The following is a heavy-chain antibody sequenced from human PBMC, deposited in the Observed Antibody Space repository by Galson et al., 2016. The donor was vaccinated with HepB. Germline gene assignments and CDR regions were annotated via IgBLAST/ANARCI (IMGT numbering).Heavy chain of an antibody. D-gene: IGHD2-21*01. CDR2: SRPYKGGT. V-gene: IGHV1-18*01. J-gene: IGHJ4*02. Sequence: SGKGACKASGYSFVGCGLAGGGKEKGQGGEWRGGSRPYKGGTDDAQKFRGRLTMGTDTSTNTAYMELSSRRSDDTAVYYCARRQLLFGYNQDGFDSWGQGTLVTVSS. CDR3: ARRQLLFGYNQDGFDS. CDR1: GYSFVGCG.